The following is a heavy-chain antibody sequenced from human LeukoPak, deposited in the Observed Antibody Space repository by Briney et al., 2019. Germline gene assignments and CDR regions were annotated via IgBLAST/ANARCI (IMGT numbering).Heavy chain of an antibody. CDR2: INSDGSWT. D-gene: IGHD2/OR15-2a*01. V-gene: IGHV3-74*01. Sequence: QPGGSLRLSCAASGNYWMHWVRQAPGKGLVWVSHINSDGSWTSYADSVKGRFTISKDNAENTVYLQMNSLRAEDTAVYYCVSFYETYWGRGTLVTV. J-gene: IGHJ4*02. CDR3: VSFYETY. CDR1: GNYW.